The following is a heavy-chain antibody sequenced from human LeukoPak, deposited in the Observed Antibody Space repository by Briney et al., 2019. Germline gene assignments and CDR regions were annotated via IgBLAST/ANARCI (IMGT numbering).Heavy chain of an antibody. CDR1: GFTFSDYG. V-gene: IGHV3-30*18. J-gene: IGHJ6*02. CDR2: ISYHGGNS. D-gene: IGHD1-20*01. Sequence: GGSLRLSCAASGFTFSDYGMHWVRQAPGKGLEWVAVISYHGGNSYSADSVKGRFTISRDNSKNTLYLQMNSLRAEDTAVYWCAKDLGGFNWNDFPYGMDVWGQGTTVTVSS. CDR3: AKDLGGFNWNDFPYGMDV.